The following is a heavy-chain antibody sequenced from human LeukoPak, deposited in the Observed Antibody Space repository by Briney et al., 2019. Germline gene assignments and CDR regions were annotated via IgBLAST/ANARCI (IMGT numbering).Heavy chain of an antibody. J-gene: IGHJ3*02. V-gene: IGHV4-59*01. CDR2: LSHSGSS. D-gene: IGHD2-2*01. CDR3: ARARYANAWYAFDI. Sequence: PSETLSLTCTVSGGSINSYYWSWIRRPPGRGLEWIAYLSHSGSSDSNPSLTSRVTTLVDTSKNQFSLKLTSVTAADTAVYYCARARYANAWYAFDIWGHGTMVTVSS. CDR1: GGSINSYY.